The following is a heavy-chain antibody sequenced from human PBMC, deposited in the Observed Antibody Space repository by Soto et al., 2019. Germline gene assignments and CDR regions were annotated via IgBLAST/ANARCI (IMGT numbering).Heavy chain of an antibody. D-gene: IGHD1-26*01. Sequence: SAHTLVNPKQTLTLNWPFSGFSLRTRGVGVGWIRQPPGKALEWLALIYWDDDKRYSPSLKSRLTITKDTSKNQVVLTMTNMDPVDIATYYCAHLKWELLGVHYYGMDVWGQGTTVTV. J-gene: IGHJ6*02. CDR1: GFSLRTRGVG. CDR3: AHLKWELLGVHYYGMDV. CDR2: IYWDDDK. V-gene: IGHV2-5*02.